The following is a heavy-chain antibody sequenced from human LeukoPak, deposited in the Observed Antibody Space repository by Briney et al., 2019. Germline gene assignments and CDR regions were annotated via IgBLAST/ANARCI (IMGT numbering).Heavy chain of an antibody. CDR1: GYTFNDYY. D-gene: IGHD4-23*01. J-gene: IGHJ4*02. CDR3: ARVRYAYGAKVFDY. V-gene: IGHV1-2*02. CDR2: INPKRGGT. Sequence: ASVKVSCKASGYTFNDYYMHWVRQAPGQGLEGMGWINPKRGGTKYAQKFQGRVTMTRDTSISTVYMELSRLRSDDTAVYYCARVRYAYGAKVFDYWGQGTLVTVSS.